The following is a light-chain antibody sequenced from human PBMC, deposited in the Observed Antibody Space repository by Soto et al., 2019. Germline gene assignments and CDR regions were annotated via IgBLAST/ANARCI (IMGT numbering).Light chain of an antibody. CDR2: NNH. V-gene: IGLV1-47*02. J-gene: IGLJ3*02. CDR1: NSNIGSNY. Sequence: QSVLTQPPSASGTPGQRVTISCSGGNSNIGSNYVYWYQQLPGSAPQLLIYNNHQRPSGVPDRLSASKSGTSASPAISGVRSEDEADYYCATWDDSLSCWVFGGGTKLTVL. CDR3: ATWDDSLSCWV.